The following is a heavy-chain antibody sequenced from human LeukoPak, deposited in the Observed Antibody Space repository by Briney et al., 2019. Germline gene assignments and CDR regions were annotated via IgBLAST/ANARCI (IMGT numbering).Heavy chain of an antibody. D-gene: IGHD3-16*02. J-gene: IGHJ4*02. CDR2: IYWDDDK. Sequence: SGPTLVKPTQTLTLTCTFSGFSLSTSGVGVGWIRQPPGKALEWLALIYWDDDKRYSPSLKSRLTITKDTSKNQVVLTMTNMDPVDTATYYCALTLVDYVWGSYRYTGFDYWGQGTLVTVSS. CDR1: GFSLSTSGVG. CDR3: ALTLVDYVWGSYRYTGFDY. V-gene: IGHV2-5*02.